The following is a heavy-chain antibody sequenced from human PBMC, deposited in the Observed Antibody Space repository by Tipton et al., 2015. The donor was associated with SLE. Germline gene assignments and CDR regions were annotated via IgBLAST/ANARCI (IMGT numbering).Heavy chain of an antibody. CDR1: GGSISGHY. CDR2: IYTSGST. D-gene: IGHD4-17*01. J-gene: IGHJ6*02. CDR3: ARVDYGDYVSGMDV. Sequence: TLSLTCTVSGGSISGHYWSWIRQPAGKGLEWVGHIYTSGSTNYNPSLKSRVTISVDTSKNQFSLKLSPVTAADTAVYYCARVDYGDYVSGMDVWGQGTTVTVSS. V-gene: IGHV4-4*07.